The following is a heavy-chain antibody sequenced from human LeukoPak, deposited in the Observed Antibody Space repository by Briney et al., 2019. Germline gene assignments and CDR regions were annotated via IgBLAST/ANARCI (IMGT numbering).Heavy chain of an antibody. Sequence: SETLSLTCTVSGGSISSYYWSWIRQPPGKGLEWIGHIYYSGSTNYNPSLKSRVTISVDTSKNQFSLKLSSVTAADTAVYYCARGMRITMVRGVIINAFDIWGQGTMVTVSS. CDR2: IYYSGST. CDR3: ARGMRITMVRGVIINAFDI. CDR1: GGSISSYY. V-gene: IGHV4-59*01. J-gene: IGHJ3*02. D-gene: IGHD3-10*01.